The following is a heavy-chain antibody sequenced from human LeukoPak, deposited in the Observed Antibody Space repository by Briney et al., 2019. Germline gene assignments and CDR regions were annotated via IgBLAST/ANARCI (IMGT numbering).Heavy chain of an antibody. Sequence: GRSLRLSCAASGFTFSSYAMHWVRQAPGKGLEGVADISYDGSNKYYADSVKGRFTISRDNSKNTLYLQMNSLRAEVTAVYYCASAHERIYDILTGSDYWGQGTLVTVSS. CDR1: GFTFSSYA. CDR3: ASAHERIYDILTGSDY. J-gene: IGHJ4*02. CDR2: ISYDGSNK. D-gene: IGHD3-9*01. V-gene: IGHV3-30*04.